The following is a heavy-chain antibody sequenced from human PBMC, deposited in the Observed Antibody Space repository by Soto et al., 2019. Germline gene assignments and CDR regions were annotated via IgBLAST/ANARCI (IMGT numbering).Heavy chain of an antibody. Sequence: PGGSLRLSCAASGFTVSSNYMSWVRQAPGKGLEWVSVIYSGGSTYYADSVKGRFTISRDNSKSTLYLQMNSLRAEDTAVYYCARGYVDTAMVPTIYYFDYWGQGTLVTVSS. D-gene: IGHD5-18*01. J-gene: IGHJ4*02. CDR3: ARGYVDTAMVPTIYYFDY. CDR2: IYSGGST. CDR1: GFTVSSNY. V-gene: IGHV3-53*01.